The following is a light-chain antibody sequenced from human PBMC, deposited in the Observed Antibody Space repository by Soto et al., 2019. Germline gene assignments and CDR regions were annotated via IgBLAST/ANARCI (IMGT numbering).Light chain of an antibody. CDR1: QRISRY. CDR2: AAS. CDR3: QQGFSTLT. J-gene: IGKJ4*01. V-gene: IGKV1-39*01. Sequence: DIQMTQSPSSLSASVGDRVTITCRASQRISRYLNWYQQKPGKAPKLLIYAASSLQRGVPSRFSGSGSGTDFTLTISSLQPEDLGTYYCQQGFSTLTFGGGTKVQIK.